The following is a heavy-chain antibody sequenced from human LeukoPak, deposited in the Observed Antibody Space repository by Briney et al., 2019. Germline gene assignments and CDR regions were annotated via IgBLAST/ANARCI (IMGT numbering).Heavy chain of an antibody. CDR2: IWYDGSNK. D-gene: IGHD2-15*01. J-gene: IGHJ4*02. Sequence: GGSLRLSCAASGFTFSSYGMHWVRQAPGKGLEWVAVIWYDGSNKYYADSVKGRFTISRDNSKNTLYLQMNSLRAEDRAVYYCARDLSSPGPHSPHSMTLDYWGQGTLVTVSS. CDR1: GFTFSSYG. CDR3: ARDLSSPGPHSPHSMTLDY. V-gene: IGHV3-33*01.